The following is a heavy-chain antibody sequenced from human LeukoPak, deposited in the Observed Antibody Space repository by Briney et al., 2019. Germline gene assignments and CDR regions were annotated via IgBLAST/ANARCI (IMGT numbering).Heavy chain of an antibody. D-gene: IGHD5-24*01. CDR2: IIPIVGTA. J-gene: IGHJ4*02. Sequence: GASVKVSCKASGYTFTSYGISWVRQAPGQGLEWMGGIIPIVGTANYAQKFQGRVTITADESTSTAYMELSSLRSEDTAVYYCARDGGRWLQSRYFDYWGQGTLVTVSS. CDR3: ARDGGRWLQSRYFDY. CDR1: GYTFTSYG. V-gene: IGHV1-69*13.